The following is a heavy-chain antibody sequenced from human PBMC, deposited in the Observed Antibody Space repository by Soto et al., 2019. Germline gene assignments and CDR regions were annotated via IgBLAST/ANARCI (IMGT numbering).Heavy chain of an antibody. J-gene: IGHJ6*03. CDR3: ALCPPQYYSSMDV. V-gene: IGHV2-5*02. Sequence: QISLKESGPALVKPTQTLTLTCTVSGFSLSSSGMGVGWVRQPAGKALEWLALIYFDEDKRYSPSLQSRLTITKDTSKNQVVLTMTNMDPGDTATYYGALCPPQYYSSMDVWGQGTTVTVSS. CDR2: IYFDEDK. CDR1: GFSLSSSGMG.